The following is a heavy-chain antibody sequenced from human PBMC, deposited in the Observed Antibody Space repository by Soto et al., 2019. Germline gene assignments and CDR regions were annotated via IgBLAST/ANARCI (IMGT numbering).Heavy chain of an antibody. V-gene: IGHV3-66*04. Sequence: EVQLVESGGGLVQPGGSLRLSCAASGVTVSSNYMSWVRQAPGKGLEWVSVIYSGGSTYYADSVKGRFTISRDKSKNTLHLQMNSLRAEDTAVYYCARHGYNYGGGYFDYWGQGTLVTFSS. CDR1: GVTVSSNY. D-gene: IGHD5-18*01. CDR2: IYSGGST. CDR3: ARHGYNYGGGYFDY. J-gene: IGHJ4*02.